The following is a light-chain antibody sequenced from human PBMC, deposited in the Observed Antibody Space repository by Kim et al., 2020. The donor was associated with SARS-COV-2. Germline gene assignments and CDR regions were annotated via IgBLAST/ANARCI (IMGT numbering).Light chain of an antibody. CDR1: KLGDKY. CDR3: QAWDSTWV. J-gene: IGLJ3*02. V-gene: IGLV3-1*01. Sequence: SLSPGQTASIPCSGDKLGDKYACWYQQKPGQSPVLVIYQDSKRPSGIPERFSGSNSGNTATLTISGTQAMDEADYYCQAWDSTWVFGGGTQLTVL. CDR2: QDS.